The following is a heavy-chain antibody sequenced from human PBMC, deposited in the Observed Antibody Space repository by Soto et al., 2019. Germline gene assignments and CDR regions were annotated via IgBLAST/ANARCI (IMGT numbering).Heavy chain of an antibody. D-gene: IGHD3-3*01. CDR1: GYNFTTFW. J-gene: IGHJ4*02. Sequence: GESLKISCKGSGYNFTTFWIGWVRQVPGKGLEWMGIIYPGDSETKYSPDFEGQVTISADRSTNTAYLQWRSLRASDTAMYYCARLDFPGAIYFDSWGLGTLVTVSS. CDR3: ARLDFPGAIYFDS. CDR2: IYPGDSET. V-gene: IGHV5-51*01.